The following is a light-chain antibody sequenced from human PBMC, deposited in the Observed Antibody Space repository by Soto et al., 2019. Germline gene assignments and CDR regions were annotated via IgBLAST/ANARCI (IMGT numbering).Light chain of an antibody. CDR3: QYSRHLPL. Sequence: DIQLTQSPSFLSASVGDRVTITCRASQGISNYLAWYQHKPGKAPKLLIYDAFNFETGVPSRFSGGGSGTHFSFTISGLQPDDVATYYCQYSRHLPLFGPGTKVDIK. J-gene: IGKJ3*01. CDR1: QGISNY. V-gene: IGKV1-33*01. CDR2: DAF.